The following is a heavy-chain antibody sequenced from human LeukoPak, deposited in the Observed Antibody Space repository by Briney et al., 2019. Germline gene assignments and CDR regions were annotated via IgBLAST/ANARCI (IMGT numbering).Heavy chain of an antibody. J-gene: IGHJ4*02. Sequence: ASVKVSCKASGYTFTSYAMHWVRQAPGQRLEWMGWINAGNGNTEYSQKFRGRVTITRDTSASTAYMELSSLRSEDTAVYYCARDGPFSLRYFDWLLDYWGQGTLVTVSS. CDR1: GYTFTSYA. D-gene: IGHD3-9*01. V-gene: IGHV1-3*01. CDR2: INAGNGNT. CDR3: ARDGPFSLRYFDWLLDY.